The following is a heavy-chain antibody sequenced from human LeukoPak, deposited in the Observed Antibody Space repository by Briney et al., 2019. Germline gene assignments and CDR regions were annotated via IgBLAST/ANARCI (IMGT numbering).Heavy chain of an antibody. D-gene: IGHD3-22*01. CDR1: GGSISSGGYY. CDR3: ARDRGTYYYDSSGYPADNAFDI. Sequence: PSQTLSLTCTASGGSISSGGYYWSWIRQHPGKGLEWIGYIYYSGSTYYNPSLKSRVTISVDTSKNQFSLKLSSVTAADTAVYYCARDRGTYYYDSSGYPADNAFDIWGQGTMVTVSS. J-gene: IGHJ3*02. V-gene: IGHV4-31*03. CDR2: IYYSGST.